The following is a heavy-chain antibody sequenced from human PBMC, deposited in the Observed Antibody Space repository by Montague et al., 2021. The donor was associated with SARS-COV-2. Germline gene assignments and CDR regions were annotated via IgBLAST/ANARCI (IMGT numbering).Heavy chain of an antibody. V-gene: IGHV4-34*01. Sequence: SXTLSLTCAVYAGSFSDYSWTWIRQPPGKGLEWIGGINHRGSTNYNPSLKSRVTISVDTSTNQFSLKMTSVTAADTAVYYCARGRQNINMVVVVVTGGEYYFDFWGQGTLVAVSS. D-gene: IGHD3-22*01. CDR1: AGSFSDYS. J-gene: IGHJ4*02. CDR3: ARGRQNINMVVVVVTGGEYYFDF. CDR2: INHRGST.